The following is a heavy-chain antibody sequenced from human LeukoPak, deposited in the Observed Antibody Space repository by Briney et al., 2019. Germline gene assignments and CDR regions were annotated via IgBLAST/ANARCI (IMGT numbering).Heavy chain of an antibody. CDR2: VSPNSGHT. V-gene: IGHV1-8*01. Sequence: ASVKVSCKASGYTFTSYDVNWVRQATGQGLEWMGWVSPNSGHTGYAQKFQGRVTMTTNTSISTAYMELSSLRPEDTAVYYCARGAPGSYCSGGSCPYFDYWGQGTLVSVSS. D-gene: IGHD2-15*01. J-gene: IGHJ4*02. CDR3: ARGAPGSYCSGGSCPYFDY. CDR1: GYTFTSYD.